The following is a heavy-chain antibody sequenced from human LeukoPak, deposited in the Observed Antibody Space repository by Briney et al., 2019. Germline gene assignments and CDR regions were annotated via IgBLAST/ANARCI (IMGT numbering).Heavy chain of an antibody. CDR3: ARGDGDYGDAFDI. CDR1: GGSISSGGYS. CDR2: IYHSGST. D-gene: IGHD4-17*01. Sequence: PSQTLPLTCAVSGGSISSGGYSWSWIRQPPGTGLEWIGYIYHSGSTYYNPSLKSRVTISVDRSKNQFSLKLSSVTAADTAVYYCARGDGDYGDAFDIWGQGTMVTVSS. V-gene: IGHV4-30-2*01. J-gene: IGHJ3*02.